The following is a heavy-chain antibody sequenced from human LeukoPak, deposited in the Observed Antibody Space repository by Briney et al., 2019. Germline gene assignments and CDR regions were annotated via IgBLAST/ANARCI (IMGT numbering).Heavy chain of an antibody. Sequence: SDTLSLTCAVSDDSFSSHYWTWIRQPPGKGLEWIGYISYIGSTNYNPSLKSRVTISIDTPKNEFSLKLTSVTAADTAVYYCARDLVTVTKGFDIWGQGTMVTVSS. D-gene: IGHD4-17*01. CDR1: DDSFSSHY. J-gene: IGHJ3*02. CDR3: ARDLVTVTKGFDI. V-gene: IGHV4-59*11. CDR2: ISYIGST.